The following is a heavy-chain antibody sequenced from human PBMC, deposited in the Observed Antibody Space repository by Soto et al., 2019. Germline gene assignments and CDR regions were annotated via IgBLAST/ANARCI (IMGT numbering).Heavy chain of an antibody. CDR3: AIGEYYYDSSGYYYWSHFDY. V-gene: IGHV4-61*01. J-gene: IGHJ4*02. CDR1: GGSVSSGSYY. Sequence: SETLSLTCTVSGGSVSSGSYYWSWIRQPPGKGLEWIGYIYYSGSTNYNPSLKSRVTISVDTSKNQFSLKLSSVTAADTAVYYCAIGEYYYDSSGYYYWSHFDYWGQGTLVTVSS. D-gene: IGHD3-22*01. CDR2: IYYSGST.